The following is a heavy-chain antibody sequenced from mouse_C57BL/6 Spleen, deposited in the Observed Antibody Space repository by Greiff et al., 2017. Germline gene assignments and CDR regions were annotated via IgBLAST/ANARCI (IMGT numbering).Heavy chain of an antibody. Sequence: VQLKQSGPELVKPGASVKISCTASGYSFTDYNMNWVKQSNGKSLEWIGVINPNYGTTSYNQKFKGKATLTVDQSSSTAYMQLNSLTSEDSAVYYCARKGVITTVVATSDYAMDYWGQGTSVTVSS. D-gene: IGHD1-1*01. CDR3: ARKGVITTVVATSDYAMDY. CDR2: INPNYGTT. CDR1: GYSFTDYN. V-gene: IGHV1-39*01. J-gene: IGHJ4*01.